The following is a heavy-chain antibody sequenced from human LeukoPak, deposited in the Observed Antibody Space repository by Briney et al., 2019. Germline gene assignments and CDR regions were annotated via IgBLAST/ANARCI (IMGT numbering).Heavy chain of an antibody. J-gene: IGHJ4*02. V-gene: IGHV1-2*02. Sequence: ASVKVSCKASGYMFTGYYMHWVRQAPGQGLEWMGWINPDSGGTNYAQKFQGRVTMTRDTSISTAYMELSSLRSDDTAVYYCARGYCSGDCFTLFDYWGQGTLVTVSS. D-gene: IGHD2-21*02. CDR3: ARGYCSGDCFTLFDY. CDR2: INPDSGGT. CDR1: GYMFTGYY.